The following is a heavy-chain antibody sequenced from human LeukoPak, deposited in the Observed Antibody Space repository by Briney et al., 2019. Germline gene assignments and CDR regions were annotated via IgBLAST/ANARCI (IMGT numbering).Heavy chain of an antibody. CDR2: MNPNSGNT. D-gene: IGHD6-13*01. CDR3: ARGMGIAAAGGLDY. Sequence: ASVKVSCKASGYTFTGYDINWVRQATGQGLEWMGWMNPNSGNTGYAQKFQGRVTITRNTSISTAYMELSSLRSEDTAVYYCARGMGIAAAGGLDYWGQGTLVTVSS. J-gene: IGHJ4*02. V-gene: IGHV1-8*03. CDR1: GYTFTGYD.